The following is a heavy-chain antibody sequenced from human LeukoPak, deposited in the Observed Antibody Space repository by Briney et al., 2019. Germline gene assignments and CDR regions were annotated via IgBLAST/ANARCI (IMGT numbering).Heavy chain of an antibody. Sequence: SETLSLTCTVCGGSVCSGSDYWSRVPRPAGKGLERIGRIHTSGSTNYNPSRKSRVTKSQDTSKKQFALRLSSPTAADTAVYYWAKESGYYDSSGYKNDFDYWGEGTLVTVSS. CDR3: AKESGYYDSSGYKNDFDY. CDR1: GGSVCSGSDY. J-gene: IGHJ4*02. V-gene: IGHV4-61*02. CDR2: IHTSGST. D-gene: IGHD3-22*01.